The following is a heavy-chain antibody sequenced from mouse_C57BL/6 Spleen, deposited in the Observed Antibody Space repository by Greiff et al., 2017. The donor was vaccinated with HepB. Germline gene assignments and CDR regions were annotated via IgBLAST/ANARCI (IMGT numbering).Heavy chain of an antibody. CDR2: IYPRDGST. CDR1: GYTFTSYD. Sequence: VQLQQSGPELVKPGASVKLSCKASGYTFTSYDINWVKQRPGQGLEWIGWIYPRDGSTKYNEKFKGKATLTVDTSSSTAYMELHSLTSEDSAVYVCARSAYYYGSSLWYFDVWGTGTTVTVSS. D-gene: IGHD1-1*01. J-gene: IGHJ1*03. V-gene: IGHV1-85*01. CDR3: ARSAYYYGSSLWYFDV.